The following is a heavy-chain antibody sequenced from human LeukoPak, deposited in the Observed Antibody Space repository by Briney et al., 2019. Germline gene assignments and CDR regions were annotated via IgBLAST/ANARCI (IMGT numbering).Heavy chain of an antibody. CDR3: AREDQSAAARLDWFDP. J-gene: IGHJ5*02. V-gene: IGHV6-1*01. Sequence: SQTLSLTCAISGDSVSSSTAAWKWIRQSPSRGLEWLGRTYYRSKRYNDYAVSVKSRITINPDTSKNQFSLQLNSVTPEDTAVYYCAREDQSAAARLDWFDPWGQGTLVTVSS. CDR1: GDSVSSSTAA. CDR2: TYYRSKRYN. D-gene: IGHD6-13*01.